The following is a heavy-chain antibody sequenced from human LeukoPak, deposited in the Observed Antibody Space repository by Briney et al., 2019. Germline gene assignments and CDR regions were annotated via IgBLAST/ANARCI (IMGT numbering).Heavy chain of an antibody. CDR2: ICTSGST. D-gene: IGHD6-13*01. Sequence: SETLSLTCTVSGGSISSYYWSWIRQPAGKGLEWIGRICTSGSTNYNPSLKSRVTMSVDTSKNQFSLKLSSVTAADTAVYYCARLDSSSWYARSYYFDYWGQGTLVTVSS. J-gene: IGHJ4*02. CDR3: ARLDSSSWYARSYYFDY. CDR1: GGSISSYY. V-gene: IGHV4-4*07.